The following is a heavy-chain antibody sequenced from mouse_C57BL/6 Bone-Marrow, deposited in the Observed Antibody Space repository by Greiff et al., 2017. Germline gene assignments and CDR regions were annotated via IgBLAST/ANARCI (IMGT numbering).Heavy chain of an antibody. CDR2: INSDGGST. D-gene: IGHD2-3*01. Sequence: EVHLVESGGGLVQPGESLKLSCESSEYEFPSHDMSWVRKTPEQRLELVAAINSDGGSTYYPATMQRRFIISRDTTKKTLYLQMSSLRSEDTALYYCARGWFLAYWGQGTLVTVSA. CDR3: ARGWFLAY. J-gene: IGHJ3*01. V-gene: IGHV5-2*01. CDR1: EYEFPSHD.